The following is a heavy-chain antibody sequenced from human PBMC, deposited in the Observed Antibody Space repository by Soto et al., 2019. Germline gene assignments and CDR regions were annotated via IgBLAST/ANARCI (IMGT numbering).Heavy chain of an antibody. Sequence: GESLKISCKGSGYSFTSYLIGWVRQMPGKGLEWMGIIYPGDSDTRYSPSFQGQVTISADKSISTAYLQWSSLKASDTAMYYCAKLARSYPRIGGGMDVWGQGTTVTVSS. CDR2: IYPGDSDT. J-gene: IGHJ6*02. CDR1: GYSFTSYL. CDR3: AKLARSYPRIGGGMDV. V-gene: IGHV5-51*01. D-gene: IGHD3-16*02.